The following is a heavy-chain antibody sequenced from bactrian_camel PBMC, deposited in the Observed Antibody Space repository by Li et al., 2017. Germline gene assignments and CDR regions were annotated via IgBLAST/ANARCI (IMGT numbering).Heavy chain of an antibody. V-gene: IGHV3-3*01. CDR2: ICTGDGRA. CDR1: GYTANMNS. Sequence: QVQLVESGGGTAQAGGSLRLSCAASGYTANMNSMAWFRQAPGNEREAVAAICTGDGRAYYHDSENDSGKGRFTISRDNAKNTVYLQMNNLKLEDTATYYCAADFGPYCSGSYLARRANFEGQGTQVTVS. J-gene: IGHJ4*01. D-gene: IGHD2*01.